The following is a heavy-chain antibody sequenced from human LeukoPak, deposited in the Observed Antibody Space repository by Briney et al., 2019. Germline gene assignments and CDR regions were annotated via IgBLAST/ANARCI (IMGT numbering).Heavy chain of an antibody. V-gene: IGHV4-59*01. CDR3: ARESSTSQLIGV. CDR1: GGSISSYY. J-gene: IGHJ4*02. Sequence: PSETLSLTCTVSGGSISSYYWSWIRQPPGKGLEWIGYIYYSGSTNHNPSLKSRVTISVDTSKNQFSLKLSSVTAADTAVYYCARESSTSQLIGVWGQGTLVTVSS. CDR2: IYYSGST. D-gene: IGHD3-16*01.